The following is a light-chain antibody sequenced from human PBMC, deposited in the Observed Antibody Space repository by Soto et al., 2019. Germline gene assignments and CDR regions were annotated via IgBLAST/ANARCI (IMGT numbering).Light chain of an antibody. Sequence: QSVLTQPPSVSGFPGQSVTISCTGTSSDVGKYDRVSWYQQPPGTAPKLIIYEVTNRPSGVPARFSGSKSGNTASLTISGLQAEDEADYYCSSYISTSRYVFGAGTKVTVL. V-gene: IGLV2-18*02. CDR1: SSDVGKYDR. CDR2: EVT. CDR3: SSYISTSRYV. J-gene: IGLJ1*01.